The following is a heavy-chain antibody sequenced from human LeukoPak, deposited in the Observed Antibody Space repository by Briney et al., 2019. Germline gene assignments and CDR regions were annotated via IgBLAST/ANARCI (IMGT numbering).Heavy chain of an antibody. D-gene: IGHD2-2*01. J-gene: IGHJ5*02. Sequence: SVKVSCKASGGTFSSYAISWVRQAPGQGLEWMGGIIPIFGTANYAQKFQGRVTITADESMSTAYMELSSLRSEDTAVYYCARVRYCSSTSCYAFDPWGQGTLVTVSS. CDR3: ARVRYCSSTSCYAFDP. CDR1: GGTFSSYA. V-gene: IGHV1-69*01. CDR2: IIPIFGTA.